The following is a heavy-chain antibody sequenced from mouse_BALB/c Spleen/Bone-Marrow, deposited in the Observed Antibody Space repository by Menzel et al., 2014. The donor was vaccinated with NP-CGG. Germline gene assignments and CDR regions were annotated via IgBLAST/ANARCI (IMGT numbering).Heavy chain of an antibody. J-gene: IGHJ4*01. Sequence: VKLQESGAELVKPGASVKLSCKASGYTFTSYYMFWVKQRPGQGLEWIGEINPSNVDTNFNEKFESKATLTVDKSSNTAYMQLSSLTSEDSAVYYCSRGYYGSTYYYAMDYWGQGTSVTVSS. CDR1: GYTFTSYY. D-gene: IGHD1-1*01. V-gene: IGHV1S81*02. CDR3: SRGYYGSTYYYAMDY. CDR2: INPSNVDT.